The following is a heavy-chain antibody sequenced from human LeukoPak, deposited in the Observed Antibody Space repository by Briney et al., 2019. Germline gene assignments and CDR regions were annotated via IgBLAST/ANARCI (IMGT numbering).Heavy chain of an antibody. Sequence: PGGSLTLSCAASGLTFSDEYMRWTRQAPGEGLEWVSYVSNSGSYTNYADSVKGRFTISRDNAKSSLYLQMNSVRAEDTAVYYCARSRGAGPGAHFDYWGQGALVTVSS. J-gene: IGHJ4*02. CDR1: GLTFSDEY. CDR3: ARSRGAGPGAHFDY. D-gene: IGHD6-19*01. CDR2: VSNSGSYT. V-gene: IGHV3-11*03.